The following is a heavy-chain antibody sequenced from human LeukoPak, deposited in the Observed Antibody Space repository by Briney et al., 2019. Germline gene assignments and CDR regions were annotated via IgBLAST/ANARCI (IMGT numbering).Heavy chain of an antibody. CDR1: GYTFTGYY. J-gene: IGHJ6*02. V-gene: IGHV1-2*02. Sequence: ASVKVSCKASGYTFTGYYMHWVRQAPGQGLEWMGWINPNSDGTNYAQKFQGRVTMTRDTSISTAYMELSRLRSDDTAVYYCARDSYCSSTSCYYYYGMDVWGQGTTVTVSS. CDR3: ARDSYCSSTSCYYYYGMDV. CDR2: INPNSDGT. D-gene: IGHD2-2*01.